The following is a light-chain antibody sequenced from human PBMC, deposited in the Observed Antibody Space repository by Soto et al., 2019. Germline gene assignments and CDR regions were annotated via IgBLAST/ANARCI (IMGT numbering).Light chain of an antibody. J-gene: IGKJ1*01. CDR3: LQDYNYPRS. CDR1: QDIKND. Sequence: AIQMTQSPSSLSASVGDRVTITCRASQDIKNDLGWYQQKPGKAPFLLIYAASTLHSGVPSRFSGSGSGTDFTLTNSSLQPEDFATYCCLQDYNYPRSFGQGTKVEI. CDR2: AAS. V-gene: IGKV1-6*01.